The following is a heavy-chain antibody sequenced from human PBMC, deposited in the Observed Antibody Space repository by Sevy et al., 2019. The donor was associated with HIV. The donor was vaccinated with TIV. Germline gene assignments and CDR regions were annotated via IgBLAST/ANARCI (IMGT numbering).Heavy chain of an antibody. CDR3: TRWKAAQSIFDY. Sequence: GGSLRLSFTASGSTFGVYCISGVPQAPGKGLKGLAFLKGKVYGGKVDQAASVKGRFIISRNASKSIAYLQMNDLKTEDTGVYYCTRWKAAQSIFDYWGQGALVTVSS. CDR2: LKGKVYGGKV. V-gene: IGHV3-49*04. J-gene: IGHJ4*02. CDR1: GSTFGVYC. D-gene: IGHD6-13*01.